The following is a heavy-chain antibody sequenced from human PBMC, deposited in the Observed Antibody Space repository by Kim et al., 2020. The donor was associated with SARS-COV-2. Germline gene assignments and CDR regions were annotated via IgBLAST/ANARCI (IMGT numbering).Heavy chain of an antibody. CDR2: IRSKANSYAT. V-gene: IGHV3-73*01. CDR1: GFTFSGSA. J-gene: IGHJ3*02. D-gene: IGHD6-13*01. CDR3: TGSSSWLLDAFDI. Sequence: GGSLRLSCAASGFTFSGSAMHWVRQASGKGLEWVGRIRSKANSYATAYAASVKGRFTISRDDSKNTAYLQMNSLKTEDTAVYYCTGSSSWLLDAFDIWGQGTMVTVSS.